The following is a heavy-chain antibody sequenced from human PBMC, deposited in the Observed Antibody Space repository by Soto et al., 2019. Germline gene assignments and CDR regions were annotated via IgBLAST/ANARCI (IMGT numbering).Heavy chain of an antibody. J-gene: IGHJ5*02. CDR1: GASISGFD. V-gene: IGHV4-4*07. CDR3: VRDGTKTLRDWFDP. CDR2: IYATGTT. Sequence: SETLSLTCTVSGASISGFDWSWIRKSAGKGLEWIGRIYATGTTDYNPSLKSRVMMSVDTSKKQFSLKLRSVTAADTAVYYCVRDGTKTLRDWFDPWGQGISVTVSS. D-gene: IGHD1-1*01.